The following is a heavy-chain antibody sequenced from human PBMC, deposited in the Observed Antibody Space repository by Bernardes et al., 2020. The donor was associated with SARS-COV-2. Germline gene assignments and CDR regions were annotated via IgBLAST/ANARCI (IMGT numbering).Heavy chain of an antibody. CDR3: ARLRCTGGSCFSFDY. CDR1: RGSFSGYF. CDR2: INHSGST. Sequence: SGTLSLPCSVYRGSFSGYFWSWIRQPPGKGLEWIGEINHSGSTNYNPSPKSRVTISIDTSKTQFSLKLSSVTAADTALYFCARLRCTGGSCFSFDYWGQGTLVTVSS. V-gene: IGHV4-34*01. D-gene: IGHD2-15*01. J-gene: IGHJ4*02.